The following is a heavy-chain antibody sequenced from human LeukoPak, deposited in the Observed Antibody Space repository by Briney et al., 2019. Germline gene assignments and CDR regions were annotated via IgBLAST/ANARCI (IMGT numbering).Heavy chain of an antibody. CDR3: AKRQYYYGSGSYPREDAFDI. D-gene: IGHD3-10*01. Sequence: GGSLRLSCAASGFTFSSYGMHWVRQAPGKGLEWVAFIRYDGSNKYYADSVKGRFTISRDNSKNTLYLQMNSLRAEDTAVYYCAKRQYYYGSGSYPREDAFDIWGQGTMVTVSS. V-gene: IGHV3-30*02. J-gene: IGHJ3*02. CDR2: IRYDGSNK. CDR1: GFTFSSYG.